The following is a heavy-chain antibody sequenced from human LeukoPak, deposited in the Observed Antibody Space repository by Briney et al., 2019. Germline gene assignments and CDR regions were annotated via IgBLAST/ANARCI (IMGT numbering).Heavy chain of an antibody. D-gene: IGHD6-13*01. V-gene: IGHV1-18*01. CDR2: ISAYNGNT. CDR1: GYTFTSYG. Sequence: ASVKVSCKASGYTFTSYGISWVRQAPGQGLEWMGWISAYNGNTNYAQKLQGRVTMTTDTSTSTAYMELSSLRSEDTAVYYCAAKTAAGRRLACYYYGMDVWGQGTTVTVSS. J-gene: IGHJ6*02. CDR3: AAKTAAGRRLACYYYGMDV.